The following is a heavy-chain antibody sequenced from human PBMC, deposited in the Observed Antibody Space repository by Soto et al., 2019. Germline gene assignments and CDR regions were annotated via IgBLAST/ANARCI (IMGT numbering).Heavy chain of an antibody. CDR3: TRDIGPPSGSNYYYYGMDV. V-gene: IGHV3-49*03. J-gene: IGHJ6*02. Sequence: PGGSLRLSCTASGFTFGDYAMSWFRQAPGKGLEWVGFIRSKAYGGTTEYAASVKGRFTISRDDSKSIAYLQMNSLKTEDTAVYYCTRDIGPPSGSNYYYYGMDVWGQGTTVTGSS. CDR2: IRSKAYGGTT. D-gene: IGHD1-26*01. CDR1: GFTFGDYA.